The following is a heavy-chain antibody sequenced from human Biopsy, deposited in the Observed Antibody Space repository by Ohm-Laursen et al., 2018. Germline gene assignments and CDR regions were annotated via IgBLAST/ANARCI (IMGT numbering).Heavy chain of an antibody. CDR2: INHSGRT. V-gene: IGHV4-34*01. Sequence: TPSPTRAVYGESFNGYYSSSTRQTPGKGLEWIGEINHSGRTNYTPSLKTRVTISVDTSKNQFSLKVRSVTAADTAVYYCVRGVDYYDPYHYYALDVWGQGTTVTVSS. D-gene: IGHD3-22*01. CDR1: GESFNGYY. CDR3: VRGVDYYDPYHYYALDV. J-gene: IGHJ6*02.